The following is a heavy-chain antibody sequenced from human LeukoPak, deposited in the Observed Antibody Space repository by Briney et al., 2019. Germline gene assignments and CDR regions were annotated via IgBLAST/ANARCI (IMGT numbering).Heavy chain of an antibody. CDR1: GFTFSSYA. CDR2: ISYDGSNK. V-gene: IGHV3-30-3*01. CDR3: ARSRTYYDFWSGYPSDYFYGMDV. J-gene: IGHJ6*02. Sequence: GRSLRLSCAASGFTFSSYAMHWVRQAPGKGLEWVAVISYDGSNKYYADSVKGRFTISRDNSKNTLYLQMNSLRAEDTAVYYCARSRTYYDFWSGYPSDYFYGMDVWGQGTTVTVSS. D-gene: IGHD3-3*01.